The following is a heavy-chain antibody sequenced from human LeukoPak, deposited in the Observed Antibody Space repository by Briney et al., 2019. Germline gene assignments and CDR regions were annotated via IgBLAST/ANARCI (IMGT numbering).Heavy chain of an antibody. CDR3: AKEDYDILTGYIYGMDV. CDR2: ISWNSGSI. CDR1: GFTFDDYA. Sequence: GGSLRLSCAASGFTFDDYAMHWVRQARGKGLEWVSGISWNSGSIGYADSVKGRFTISRDNAKNSLYLQMNSLRAEDTALYYCAKEDYDILTGYIYGMDVWGQGTTVTVSS. D-gene: IGHD3-9*01. V-gene: IGHV3-9*01. J-gene: IGHJ6*02.